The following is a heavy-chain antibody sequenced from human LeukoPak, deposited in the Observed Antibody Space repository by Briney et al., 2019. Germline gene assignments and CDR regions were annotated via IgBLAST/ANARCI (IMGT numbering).Heavy chain of an antibody. CDR3: AIDSGFRLD. J-gene: IGHJ4*02. CDR1: GHSLRSGGHY. D-gene: IGHD3-22*01. CDR2: LSFSRET. V-gene: IGHV4-39*07. Sequence: ASETQSLICSLPGHSLRSGGHYWGWIRRFPGKIREAHGNLSFSRETSYNPALKSRLTMSVDTSKSQFCLNVGSVTAADTAVYYCAIDSGFRLDWGQGALVTVSS.